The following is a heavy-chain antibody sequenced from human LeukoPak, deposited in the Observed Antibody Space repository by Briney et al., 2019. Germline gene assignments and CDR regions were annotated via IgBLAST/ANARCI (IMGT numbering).Heavy chain of an antibody. D-gene: IGHD2-2*01. Sequence: GGSLRLSCAASGFTFSSQAMSWVRQAPGKGLEWVGRIKSKTDGGTTDYAAPVKGRFTISRDDSKNTLYLQMNSLKTEDTAVYYCTIVVPAAIGGPHWGQGTLVTVSS. CDR3: TIVVPAAIGGPH. CDR1: GFTFSSQA. V-gene: IGHV3-15*01. CDR2: IKSKTDGGTT. J-gene: IGHJ1*01.